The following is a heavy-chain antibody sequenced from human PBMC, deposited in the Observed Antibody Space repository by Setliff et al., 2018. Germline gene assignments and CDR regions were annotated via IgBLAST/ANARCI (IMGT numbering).Heavy chain of an antibody. D-gene: IGHD5-18*01. J-gene: IGHJ4*02. Sequence: ASVKVSCKVSGYTLTELSMHWVRQAPGKGLEWMGGFDPEDGETIYAQKFQGRVTMTEDTSTDTAYMELSSLRSEDTAVYYCYITYSYGIYYFDYWGQGTLVTVSS. CDR1: GYTLTELS. V-gene: IGHV1-24*01. CDR3: YITYSYGIYYFDY. CDR2: FDPEDGET.